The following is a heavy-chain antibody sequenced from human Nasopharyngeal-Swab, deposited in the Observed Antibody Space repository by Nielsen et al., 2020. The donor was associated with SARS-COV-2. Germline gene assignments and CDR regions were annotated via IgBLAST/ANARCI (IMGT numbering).Heavy chain of an antibody. CDR2: IYYSGST. Sequence: SETLSLTCTVSGGSISSGGYYWSWIRQHPGKGLEWIGYIYYSGSTYYNPSLKSRVTISVDTSKNQFSLKLSSVTAADTAVYYCARTSAMVMGYTDYWGQGTLVTVSS. D-gene: IGHD5-18*01. J-gene: IGHJ4*02. CDR1: GGSISSGGYY. CDR3: ARTSAMVMGYTDY. V-gene: IGHV4-31*03.